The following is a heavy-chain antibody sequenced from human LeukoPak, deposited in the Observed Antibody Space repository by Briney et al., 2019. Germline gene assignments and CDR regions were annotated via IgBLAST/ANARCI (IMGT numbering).Heavy chain of an antibody. Sequence: GSLRLSCAASGFTFSSYSMNWVRQAPGKGLEWIGEINHSGSTNYNPSLKSRVTISVDTSKNQFCLKLSSVTAADTAVYYCARGATKKTILSGYSYGRNMIGAFDIWGQGTMVTVSS. CDR2: INHSGST. D-gene: IGHD5-18*01. V-gene: IGHV4-34*01. CDR1: GFTFSSYS. J-gene: IGHJ3*02. CDR3: ARGATKKTILSGYSYGRNMIGAFDI.